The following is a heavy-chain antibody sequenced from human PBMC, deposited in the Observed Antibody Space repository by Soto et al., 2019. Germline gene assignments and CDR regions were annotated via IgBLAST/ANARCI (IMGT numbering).Heavy chain of an antibody. J-gene: IGHJ5*02. V-gene: IGHV4-39*01. Sequence: SETLSLTCTVCGGSISSSSYYWGWIRQPPGKGLEWIGSIYYSGSTYYNPSLKSRVTISVDTSKNQFSLKLSSVTAADTAVYYCARNTGIDSSSWYNWLDPWGQGTLVTVSS. CDR3: ARNTGIDSSSWYNWLDP. CDR1: GGSISSSSYY. CDR2: IYYSGST. D-gene: IGHD6-13*01.